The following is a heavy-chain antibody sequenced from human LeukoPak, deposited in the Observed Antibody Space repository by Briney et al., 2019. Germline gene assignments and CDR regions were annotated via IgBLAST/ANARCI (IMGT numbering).Heavy chain of an antibody. D-gene: IGHD3-10*01. CDR1: GFTFSSCA. J-gene: IGHJ4*02. Sequence: GGSLRLSCAASGFTFSSCAMSWVRQAPGKGLEWVSAISAGGGRTFYADSVRGRFTISRDNSMDTLYLQMNSLRAEDTALYYCAKNTYASGSYGAFDYWGQGTLVTVSS. V-gene: IGHV3-23*01. CDR2: ISAGGGRT. CDR3: AKNTYASGSYGAFDY.